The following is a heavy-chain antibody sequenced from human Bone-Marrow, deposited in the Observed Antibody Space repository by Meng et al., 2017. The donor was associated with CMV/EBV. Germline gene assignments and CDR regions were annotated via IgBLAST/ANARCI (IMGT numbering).Heavy chain of an antibody. V-gene: IGHV1-18*01. D-gene: IGHD3-3*01. Sequence: ASVKVSCKASGYTFTSYGISWVRQAPGQGLEWMGWISAYNGNTNYAQKLQGRVTMTTDTSTSTAYMELSSLRSEDTAVYYCARASPYYDFWSGYYFDYWGQGTLVTVSS. CDR1: GYTFTSYG. J-gene: IGHJ4*02. CDR3: ARASPYYDFWSGYYFDY. CDR2: ISAYNGNT.